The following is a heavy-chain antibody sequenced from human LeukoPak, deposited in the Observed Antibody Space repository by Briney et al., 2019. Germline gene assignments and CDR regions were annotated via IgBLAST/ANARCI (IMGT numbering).Heavy chain of an antibody. CDR3: AKVTHSSSSSSYNFDY. Sequence: GGSLRLSCAASGFTFSSYAMSWVRQAPGKGLEWVSAISGSGGSTYYADSVKGRFTISRDNSKNTLYLQMNSLRAEDTAVYYCAKVTHSSSSSSYNFDYWGQGTLVTVSS. CDR2: ISGSGGST. D-gene: IGHD6-6*01. V-gene: IGHV3-23*01. CDR1: GFTFSSYA. J-gene: IGHJ4*02.